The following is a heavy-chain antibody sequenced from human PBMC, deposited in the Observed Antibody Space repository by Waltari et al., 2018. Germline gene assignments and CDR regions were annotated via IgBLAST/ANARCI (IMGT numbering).Heavy chain of an antibody. CDR3: ARGPYDFWSGYWVHYFDY. CDR2: ISYDGSNK. D-gene: IGHD3-3*01. CDR1: GFPVSSYA. J-gene: IGHJ4*02. Sequence: QVQPVESGGGGVEPGRSLRLSCAAAGFPVSSYAMHWASPAPGRGLEWVAVISYDGSNKYYADSVKGRFTISRDNSKNTLYLQMNSLRAEDTAVYYCARGPYDFWSGYWVHYFDYWGQGTLVTVSS. V-gene: IGHV3-30-3*01.